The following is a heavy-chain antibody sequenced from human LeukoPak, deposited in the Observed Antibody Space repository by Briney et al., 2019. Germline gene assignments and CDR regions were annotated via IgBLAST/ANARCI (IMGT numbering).Heavy chain of an antibody. CDR3: ARVPYCSSSSCYLFFDY. Sequence: SETLSLTCSVSGYSISSDYYWGWIRQPPGKGLEWIGSIHHSASTYYNPSLKSRVTISLDTSKNQFSLKLSSVTAADTAVYYCARVPYCSSSSCYLFFDYWGQGTLVTVSS. V-gene: IGHV4-38-2*02. D-gene: IGHD2-2*01. CDR1: GYSISSDYY. J-gene: IGHJ4*02. CDR2: IHHSAST.